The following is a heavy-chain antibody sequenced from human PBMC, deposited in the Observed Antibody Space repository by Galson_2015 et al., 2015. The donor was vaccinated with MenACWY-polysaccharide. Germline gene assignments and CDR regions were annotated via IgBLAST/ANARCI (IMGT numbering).Heavy chain of an antibody. CDR2: ISYDGGI. V-gene: IGHV4-31*03. D-gene: IGHD3-16*01. Sequence: TLSLTCTVSGDSITSGPYFWSWIRQHPGEGLEWIASISYDGGIYYNPSLNSRVTISIDTPKNQFSLKLNSVTAADTAVYYCVRGGRAVSNINWFDPWGQGTLVTVSS. J-gene: IGHJ5*02. CDR3: VRGGRAVSNINWFDP. CDR1: GDSITSGPYF.